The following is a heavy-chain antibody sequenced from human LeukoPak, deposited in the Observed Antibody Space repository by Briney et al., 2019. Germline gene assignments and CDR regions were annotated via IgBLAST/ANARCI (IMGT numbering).Heavy chain of an antibody. CDR2: ISAYNGNT. Sequence: GASVKVSCKASGYTFTSYGISWVRLAPGQGLEWMGWISAYNGNTNYAQKLQGRVTMTTDTSTSTAYMELRSLRSDDTAVYYCARDEAVLWFGELLNYWGQGTLVTVSS. J-gene: IGHJ4*02. CDR1: GYTFTSYG. D-gene: IGHD3-10*01. V-gene: IGHV1-18*01. CDR3: ARDEAVLWFGELLNY.